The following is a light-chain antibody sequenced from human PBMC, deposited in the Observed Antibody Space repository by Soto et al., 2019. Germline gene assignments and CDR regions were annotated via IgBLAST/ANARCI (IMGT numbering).Light chain of an antibody. J-gene: IGLJ1*01. Sequence: QSALTQAPSVSGSPGQSVTISCTGTSSDVGSYNRVSWYQQPPGTAPKLMIYEVSNRPSGVPDRFSGSKSGNTASLTISGLQAEDEADYYCSLYTSSSTLGVFGTGTKVTVL. CDR2: EVS. CDR1: SSDVGSYNR. V-gene: IGLV2-18*01. CDR3: SLYTSSSTLGV.